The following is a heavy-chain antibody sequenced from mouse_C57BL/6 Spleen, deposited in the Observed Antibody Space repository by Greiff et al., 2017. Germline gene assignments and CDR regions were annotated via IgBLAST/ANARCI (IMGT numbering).Heavy chain of an antibody. CDR1: GYTFTDYY. CDR2: LYPGSGTT. V-gene: IGHV1-76*01. Sequence: VQLQQSGAELVRPGASVKLSCKASGYTFTDYYITWVKQRPGQGLEWIARLYPGSGTTYYNAKFKGKATLTAEKSSSTAYMLLSSLTSEDSAVYFCARRGRDYFDYWGQGTTLTVSS. J-gene: IGHJ2*01. CDR3: ARRGRDYFDY.